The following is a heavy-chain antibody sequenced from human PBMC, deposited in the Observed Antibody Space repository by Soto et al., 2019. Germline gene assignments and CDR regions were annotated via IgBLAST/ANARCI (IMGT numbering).Heavy chain of an antibody. CDR2: ITGSGGVS. Sequence: PGGSLSLSCTTSGFTFSNYAMSWVCQAPGKGLEGVSVITGSGGVSYVTDRFKGRFTVSRDNSKNTLFLEMSSLRADDTAVYFCAKAQEASGNVNSYLDYWGQGIRATVSS. CDR3: AKAQEASGNVNSYLDY. V-gene: IGHV3-23*01. CDR1: GFTFSNYA. J-gene: IGHJ4*02. D-gene: IGHD2-15*01.